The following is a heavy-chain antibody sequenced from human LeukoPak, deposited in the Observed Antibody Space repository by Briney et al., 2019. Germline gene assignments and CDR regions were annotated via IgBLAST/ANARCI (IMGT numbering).Heavy chain of an antibody. CDR3: AKVKRTSVRSDGFDI. Sequence: GGSLRLSCAASGFTFDDYAMHWVRQAPGKGLEWVSLISWDGGSTYYADSVKGRFTISRDNSKNSLYLQMNSLRAEDTALYYCAKVKRTSVRSDGFDIWGQGTMVTVSS. CDR2: ISWDGGST. J-gene: IGHJ3*02. D-gene: IGHD1-26*01. CDR1: GFTFDDYA. V-gene: IGHV3-43D*03.